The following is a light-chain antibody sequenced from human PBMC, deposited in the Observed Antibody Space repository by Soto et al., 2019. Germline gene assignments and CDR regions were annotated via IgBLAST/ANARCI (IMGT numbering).Light chain of an antibody. CDR3: QQRSHWPRG. V-gene: IGKV3-11*01. J-gene: IGKJ4*01. CDR1: QSVSIY. Sequence: DIVLTMSPATLSVSPGERATLSRSARQSVSIYLAWYQQKPGQAPRLLIYDASNRATGIPARFSGSGSGTDFTLTISSLEPEDFAVYYCQQRSHWPRGFGGGTK. CDR2: DAS.